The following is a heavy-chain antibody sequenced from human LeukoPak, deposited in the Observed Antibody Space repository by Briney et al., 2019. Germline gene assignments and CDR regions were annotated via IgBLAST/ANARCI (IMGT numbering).Heavy chain of an antibody. CDR1: NFSISTGYY. J-gene: IGHJ1*01. CDR3: ARVLLKVKH. Sequence: SETLSHTCDVSNFSISTGYYWGWIRQPPGKGLEWIGSIYHSGSTSYNPSLRGRVTVSVDTSKNQFSLKLTSVTAADTAVYYSARVLLKVKHWGQGTLVTVSS. V-gene: IGHV4-38-2*01. D-gene: IGHD2-8*02. CDR2: IYHSGST.